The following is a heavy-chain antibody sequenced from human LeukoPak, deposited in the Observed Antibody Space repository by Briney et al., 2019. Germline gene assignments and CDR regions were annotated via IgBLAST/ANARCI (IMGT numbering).Heavy chain of an antibody. J-gene: IGHJ6*02. CDR1: GFTFGDHA. V-gene: IGHV3-49*04. Sequence: GGSLRLSCTVSGFTFGDHAMSWVRQAPGKGLDWVGFIRSKTYGGTTEYAASVKGRFIISRDDSTSIAYLQMNSLKTEDTAVYYCTRGPIQLWLYHGMDVWGQGTTVTVSS. CDR3: TRGPIQLWLYHGMDV. D-gene: IGHD5-18*01. CDR2: IRSKTYGGTT.